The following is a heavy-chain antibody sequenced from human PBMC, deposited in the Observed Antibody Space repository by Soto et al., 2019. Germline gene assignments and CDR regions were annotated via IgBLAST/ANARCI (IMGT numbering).Heavy chain of an antibody. V-gene: IGHV1-69*13. Sequence: SVKVSCKASGGTFSSYAISWVRQAPGQGLEWMGGIIPIFGTANYAQKFQGRVTITADESTSTAYMELSSLRSEDTAVYYCARGVEGYCSGGSCYDYWGQGTLVTVYS. CDR2: IIPIFGTA. D-gene: IGHD2-15*01. CDR3: ARGVEGYCSGGSCYDY. CDR1: GGTFSSYA. J-gene: IGHJ4*02.